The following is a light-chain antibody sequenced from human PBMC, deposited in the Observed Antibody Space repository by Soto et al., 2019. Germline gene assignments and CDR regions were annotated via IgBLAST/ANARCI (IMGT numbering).Light chain of an antibody. Sequence: QSALTQPASVSGSPGQSITISCTGTSSDVGGYNYVSWYQQHPGKAPKVMIYDVSNRPSGISKRFSGSKSGNTASLTISGLQAEDEADYYCCASTGSSTYVFGTGTKLTVL. J-gene: IGLJ1*01. CDR1: SSDVGGYNY. CDR2: DVS. CDR3: CASTGSSTYV. V-gene: IGLV2-14*01.